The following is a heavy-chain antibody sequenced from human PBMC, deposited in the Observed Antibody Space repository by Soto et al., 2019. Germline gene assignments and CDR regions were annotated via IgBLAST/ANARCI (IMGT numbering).Heavy chain of an antibody. D-gene: IGHD3-9*01. CDR3: ARVRSGIGFDWSPASNGMDV. CDR2: IWYDGSNK. J-gene: IGHJ6*02. V-gene: IGHV3-33*01. Sequence: PGGSLRLSCAASGFTFSSYGMHWVRQAPGKGLEWVAVIWYDGSNKYYADSVKGRFTISRDNSKNTLYLQMNSLRAEDTAVYYCARVRSGIGFDWSPASNGMDVWGQGTTVTVSS. CDR1: GFTFSSYG.